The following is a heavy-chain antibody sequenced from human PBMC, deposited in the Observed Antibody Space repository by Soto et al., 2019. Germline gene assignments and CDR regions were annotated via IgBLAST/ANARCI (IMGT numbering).Heavy chain of an antibody. CDR2: MNPNSGNT. CDR3: ARGPLSILTQFDY. D-gene: IGHD2-21*01. Sequence: QVQLVQSGADVKKPGASVKVSCKASGYTFTSYDINWVRQATGQGLEWMGWMNPNSGNTGYAQKFKGRVTMTRNTSMSTAYMELSSLRSEDTAVYYCARGPLSILTQFDYWGQGTLVTVSS. CDR1: GYTFTSYD. V-gene: IGHV1-8*01. J-gene: IGHJ4*02.